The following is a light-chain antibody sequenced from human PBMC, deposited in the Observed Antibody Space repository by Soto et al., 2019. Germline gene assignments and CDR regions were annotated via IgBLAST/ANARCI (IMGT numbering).Light chain of an antibody. J-gene: IGKJ2*01. CDR2: GAS. CDR3: QQYNNWPLYT. V-gene: IGKV3-15*01. Sequence: EIVMTQSPATLSVSPGERATLSCXASQSVSXNLAWYQQKPGQAPRLLIYGASTRATGIPARFSGSGSGTEFTLTISSLQSEDFAIYYCQQYNNWPLYTFGQGTKLDIK. CDR1: QSVSXN.